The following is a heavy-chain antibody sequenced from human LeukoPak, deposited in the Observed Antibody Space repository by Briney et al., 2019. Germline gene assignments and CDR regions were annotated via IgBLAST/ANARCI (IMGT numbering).Heavy chain of an antibody. CDR2: FDPEDGET. CDR3: ATGRPGIAAAGDWALYYYGMDV. CDR1: GYTLTELS. Sequence: ASVKVSCKVSGYTLTELSMHWVRQAPGKGLEWMGGFDPEDGETIYAQKFQGRVTMTEDTSTDTAYMELSSLRSEDTAVYYCATGRPGIAAAGDWALYYYGMDVWGKGTTVTVSS. V-gene: IGHV1-24*01. D-gene: IGHD6-13*01. J-gene: IGHJ6*04.